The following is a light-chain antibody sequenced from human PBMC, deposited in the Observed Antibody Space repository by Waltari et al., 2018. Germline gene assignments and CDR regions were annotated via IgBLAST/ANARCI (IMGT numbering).Light chain of an antibody. V-gene: IGLV3-25*03. Sequence: SYELTQPPAVSVSPGQTARITCSGDALPNQYAYWYQQKPGQAPVLVIYKDSGRPAGIPERFSGSSSGTTVTLTISGVQAEDEADYYCQSADSSGTYVVFGGGTKLTVL. J-gene: IGLJ2*01. CDR3: QSADSSGTYVV. CDR1: ALPNQY. CDR2: KDS.